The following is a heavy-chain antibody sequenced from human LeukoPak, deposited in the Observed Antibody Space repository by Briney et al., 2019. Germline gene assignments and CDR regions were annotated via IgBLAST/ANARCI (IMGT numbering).Heavy chain of an antibody. Sequence: PGGSLRLSCAASGFTFSSYAMSWVRQAPGKRLEWVSAISGSGGSTYYADSVKGRFTISRDNSKNTLYLQMNSLRAEDTAVYYCAKDRRRGYSGYDVSNWFDPWGQGTLVTVSS. D-gene: IGHD5-12*01. J-gene: IGHJ5*02. CDR3: AKDRRRGYSGYDVSNWFDP. CDR1: GFTFSSYA. V-gene: IGHV3-23*01. CDR2: ISGSGGST.